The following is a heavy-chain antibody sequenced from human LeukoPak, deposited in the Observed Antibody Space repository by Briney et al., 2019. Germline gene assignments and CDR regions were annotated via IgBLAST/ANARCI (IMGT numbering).Heavy chain of an antibody. Sequence: ASVKVSCKASGYTFTSYGISWVRQAPGQGLEWMGWISAYNGNTNYAQKFQGRVTMTTDTSTSTAYMELSRLRSDDTAVYYCASVTLSAYDGDYRGQGTLVTVSS. J-gene: IGHJ4*02. D-gene: IGHD5-12*01. CDR2: ISAYNGNT. CDR1: GYTFTSYG. CDR3: ASVTLSAYDGDY. V-gene: IGHV1-18*01.